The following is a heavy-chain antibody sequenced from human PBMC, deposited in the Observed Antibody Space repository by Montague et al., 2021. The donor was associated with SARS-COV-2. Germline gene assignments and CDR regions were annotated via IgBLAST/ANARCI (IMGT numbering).Heavy chain of an antibody. CDR2: IRTTGHT. CDR3: ARFGSGTLEFDL. D-gene: IGHD1-26*01. V-gene: IGHV4-61*02. Sequence: TLSLTCTVSGASISTGIYYRSWIRQPAGKGLEWIGRIRTTGHTDYNSSLESRVFMSVDTSTNQFSLGLTSVTAADTAVYFCARFGSGTLEFDLWGQGTLVTVSS. J-gene: IGHJ4*02. CDR1: GASISTGIYY.